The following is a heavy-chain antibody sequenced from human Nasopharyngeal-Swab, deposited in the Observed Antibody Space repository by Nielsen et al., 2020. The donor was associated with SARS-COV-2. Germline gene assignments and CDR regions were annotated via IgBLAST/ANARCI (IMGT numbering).Heavy chain of an antibody. Sequence: WVRQAPGQGLEWMGWMNPGSGFKDYAQNFQGRVTMTWNTSISTAYMEISSLRSEDTAVYYCARGGITIFGVVSNLDYWGQGTLVTVSS. CDR3: ARGGITIFGVVSNLDY. CDR2: MNPGSGFK. J-gene: IGHJ4*02. V-gene: IGHV1-8*01. D-gene: IGHD3-3*01.